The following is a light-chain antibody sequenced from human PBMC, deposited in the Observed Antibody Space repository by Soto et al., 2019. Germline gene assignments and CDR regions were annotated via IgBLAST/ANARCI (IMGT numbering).Light chain of an antibody. CDR2: DVS. J-gene: IGKJ1*01. CDR3: QQYNTLWT. V-gene: IGKV1-5*01. Sequence: DIQMTQSPSTLSASVGDRVTITCRASQSISSRLAWYQQKPGKAPKLLIYDVSNLESGVPSRFSGSGSGTEFTLTISSLQPDDFATYYCQQYNTLWTFGQGTKVEIK. CDR1: QSISSR.